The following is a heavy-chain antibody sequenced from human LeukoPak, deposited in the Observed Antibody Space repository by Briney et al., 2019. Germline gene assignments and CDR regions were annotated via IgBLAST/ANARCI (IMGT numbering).Heavy chain of an antibody. V-gene: IGHV1-2*02. J-gene: IGHJ4*02. CDR1: GYAFTNYA. CDR3: ASGSLASYFDH. D-gene: IGHD3-16*01. CDR2: INPNSGGT. Sequence: ASVKVSCKASGYAFTNYAISWVRQAPGQGLEWMGWINPNSGGTKYVQKFQGRVTMTRDTSISTAYMELSRLRSDDTAVYYCASGSLASYFDHWGQGTLVTVSS.